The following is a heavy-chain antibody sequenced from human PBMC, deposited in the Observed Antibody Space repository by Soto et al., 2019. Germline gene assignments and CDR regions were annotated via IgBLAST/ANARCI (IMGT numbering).Heavy chain of an antibody. D-gene: IGHD2-2*01. CDR2: FYYSGST. CDR1: GGSISSVPYS. J-gene: IGHJ6*02. CDR3: ARLGGYCSGTSCYGYYGMDV. Sequence: SETLSLTCTVSGGSISSVPYSWGWIRQPPGKGLEWIGTFYYSGSTYYNPSLESRVTISVDTSKNQFSLKVSSVTAADTAMYYCARLGGYCSGTSCYGYYGMDVWGQGTTVTVSS. V-gene: IGHV4-39*01.